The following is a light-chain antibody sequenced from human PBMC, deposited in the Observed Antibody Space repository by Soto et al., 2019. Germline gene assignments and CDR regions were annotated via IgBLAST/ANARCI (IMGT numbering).Light chain of an antibody. CDR3: QQFRSFPIT. Sequence: AIRMTQSPSSLSASTGDRVTITCRASQDIGSHLAWYQQKPEKAPKSLIYFASTLQSGVPSRFSASGSGTDFTLTISSLQPEDFATYYCQQFRSFPITFGQGTKVDIK. V-gene: IGKV1-8*01. CDR2: FAS. CDR1: QDIGSH. J-gene: IGKJ1*01.